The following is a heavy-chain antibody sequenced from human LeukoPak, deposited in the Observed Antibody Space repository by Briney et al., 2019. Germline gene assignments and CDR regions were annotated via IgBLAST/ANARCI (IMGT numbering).Heavy chain of an antibody. CDR3: AKQFWKWLVPKYNWFDP. CDR1: GFTFSSYA. CDR2: ISGSGGST. V-gene: IGHV3-23*01. J-gene: IGHJ5*02. D-gene: IGHD6-19*01. Sequence: PGGSLRLSCAASGFTFSSYAMSWVRQAPGKGLEWVSAISGSGGSTYYADSVKGRFTISRDNSKNTLYLQMNSLRAEDTAVYYCAKQFWKWLVPKYNWFDPWGQGTLVTVSS.